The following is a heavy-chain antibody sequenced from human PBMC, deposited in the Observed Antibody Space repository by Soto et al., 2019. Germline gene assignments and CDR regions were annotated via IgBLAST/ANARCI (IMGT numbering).Heavy chain of an antibody. CDR2: IIPIVGTA. CDR3: ARIAASYSSSSNFDY. Sequence: PVKVSCKASGGTFSSYAISWVRQAPGQGLEWMGGIIPIVGTANYAQKFQGRVTITADESTSTAYMELSSLRSEDTAVYYCARIAASYSSSSNFDYWGQGTLVTVSS. CDR1: GGTFSSYA. J-gene: IGHJ4*01. V-gene: IGHV1-69*13. D-gene: IGHD6-6*01.